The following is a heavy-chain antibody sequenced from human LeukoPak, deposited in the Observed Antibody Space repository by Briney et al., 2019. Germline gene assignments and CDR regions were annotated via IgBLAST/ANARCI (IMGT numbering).Heavy chain of an antibody. CDR3: ARSHYYDSSGYPAN. Sequence: GASVEVSCKASGYTFTSYDINWVRQATGQGLEWMGWMNPNSGNTGYAQKFQGRVTMTRNTSISTAYMELSSLRSEDTAVYYCARSHYYDSSGYPANWGQGTLVTVSS. CDR1: GYTFTSYD. J-gene: IGHJ4*02. CDR2: MNPNSGNT. D-gene: IGHD3-22*01. V-gene: IGHV1-8*01.